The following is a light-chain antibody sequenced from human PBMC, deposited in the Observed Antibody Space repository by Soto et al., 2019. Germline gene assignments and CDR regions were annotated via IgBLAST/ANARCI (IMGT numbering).Light chain of an antibody. CDR1: QSFSTY. CDR3: QKYNSAPLF. CDR2: GIS. Sequence: DFQMTQSPSSLSASVGDRVTITCRASQSFSTYLAWYQQKPGKVPKLLISGISTLQSGVPSRFSGSGYGTEFTLTISNLQPEDVATYYCQKYNSAPLFFGPGTKVDIK. V-gene: IGKV1-27*01. J-gene: IGKJ3*01.